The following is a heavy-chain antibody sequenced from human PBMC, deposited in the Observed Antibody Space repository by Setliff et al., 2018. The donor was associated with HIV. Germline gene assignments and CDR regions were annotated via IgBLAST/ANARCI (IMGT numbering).Heavy chain of an antibody. CDR2: ISYGSLYI. V-gene: IGHV3-21*01. CDR1: GFTVISKS. Sequence: GGSLRLSCAASGFTVISKSMSWVRQAPGKGLEWVSSISYGSLYIYQSVSVRGRFTISRDNAKNSLYLQMNSLRVEDTAVYYCARTSTTTGTTLNWFDPWGQGTLVTVSS. J-gene: IGHJ5*02. D-gene: IGHD1-1*01. CDR3: ARTSTTTGTTLNWFDP.